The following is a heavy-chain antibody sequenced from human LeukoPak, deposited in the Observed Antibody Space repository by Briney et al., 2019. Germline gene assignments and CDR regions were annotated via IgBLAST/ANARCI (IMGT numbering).Heavy chain of an antibody. CDR2: MNPNSGNT. Sequence: ASVKVSCKASGYTFTSYDINWVRQATGQGLEWMGWMNPNSGNTGYAQKFQGRVTMTRNTSISTAYMELSSLRSEDTAVYYCARVWGYCSSTSCSYDAFDIWGQGTMVTVSS. D-gene: IGHD2-2*01. V-gene: IGHV1-8*01. J-gene: IGHJ3*02. CDR1: GYTFTSYD. CDR3: ARVWGYCSSTSCSYDAFDI.